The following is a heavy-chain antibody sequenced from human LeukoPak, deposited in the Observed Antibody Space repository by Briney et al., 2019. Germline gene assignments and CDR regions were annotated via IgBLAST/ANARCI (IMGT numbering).Heavy chain of an antibody. D-gene: IGHD3-22*01. V-gene: IGHV4-59*08. J-gene: IGHJ5*02. CDR3: ARGHFDSRGYSEPFDP. CDR1: GGSISSYY. CDR2: IYYSGRT. Sequence: PSETLSLTCTVSGGSISSYYWSWIRQPPGKGLEWIGYIYYSGRTKYNPSLKSRVTISVDTSKNQFSLKLSSVTAADTAVYYCARGHFDSRGYSEPFDPWGQGTLVTVSS.